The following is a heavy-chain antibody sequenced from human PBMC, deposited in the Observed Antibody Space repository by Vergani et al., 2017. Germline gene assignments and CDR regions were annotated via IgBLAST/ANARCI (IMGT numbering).Heavy chain of an antibody. CDR2: IIPILGIA. J-gene: IGHJ3*02. CDR3: ARGGGVDYDFVSCYSFYDAFDI. CDR1: GGTFSSYT. V-gene: IGHV1-69*02. Sequence: QVQLVQSGAEVKKPGSSVKVSCKASGGTFSSYTISWVRQATGQGLEWMGRIIPILGIANYAQKFQGRVTITADKSTSTAYMELSSLRSEDTVVYYCARGGGVDYDFVSCYSFYDAFDIWGQGTMVTVSS. D-gene: IGHD3-3*01.